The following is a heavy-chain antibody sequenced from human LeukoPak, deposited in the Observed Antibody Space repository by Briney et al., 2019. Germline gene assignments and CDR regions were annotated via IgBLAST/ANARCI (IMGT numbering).Heavy chain of an antibody. V-gene: IGHV5-51*01. CDR2: ISPDDSDI. J-gene: IGHJ4*02. D-gene: IGHD1-26*01. CDR1: GYSFTTYW. Sequence: GESLKISCKGSGYSFTTYWIAWVRQMPGRGLEWMGIISPDDSDIRYSPSFQGHVTISADKSISTAYLQWSILQASDTAMYYCARHEGSGSYYSYWGQGTLVTVSS. CDR3: ARHEGSGSYYSY.